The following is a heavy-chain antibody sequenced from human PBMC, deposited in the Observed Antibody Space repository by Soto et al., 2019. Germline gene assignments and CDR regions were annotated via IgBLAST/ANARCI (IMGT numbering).Heavy chain of an antibody. CDR3: ARRADGRQQLWFPSYYYYGMDV. CDR2: IYPGDSDT. Sequence: GESLKISCKGSGYSFTSYWIGWVRQMPGKGLEWMGIIYPGDSDTRYSPSFQGQVTISADKSISTAYLQWSSLKASDTTMYYCARRADGRQQLWFPSYYYYGMDVWGQGTTVTVSS. D-gene: IGHD5-18*01. CDR1: GYSFTSYW. V-gene: IGHV5-51*01. J-gene: IGHJ6*02.